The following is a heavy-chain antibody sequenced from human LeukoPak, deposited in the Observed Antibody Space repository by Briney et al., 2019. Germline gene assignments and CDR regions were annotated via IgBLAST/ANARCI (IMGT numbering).Heavy chain of an antibody. V-gene: IGHV4-34*01. CDR3: ARDGGITIFGVANAFDI. D-gene: IGHD3-3*01. J-gene: IGHJ3*02. Sequence: SETLSLTCAVYGGSFSGYYWSWIRQPPGKGLEWIGEINHSGSTNYNPSLKSRVTISVDTSKNQFSLKLSSVTAADTAVYYCARDGGITIFGVANAFDIWGQGTMVTVSS. CDR1: GGSFSGYY. CDR2: INHSGST.